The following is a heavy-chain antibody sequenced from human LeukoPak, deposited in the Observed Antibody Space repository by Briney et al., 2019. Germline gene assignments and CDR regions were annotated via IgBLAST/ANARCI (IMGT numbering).Heavy chain of an antibody. Sequence: PGGSLRLSCAASGFTFSSYSMNWVRQAPGKGLEWVSYISSSSSTIYYADSVKGRFTISRDNAKNSLYLQMNSLRDEVTAVYYCARDRPAYYYYGMDVWGQGTTVTVSS. D-gene: IGHD2-2*01. V-gene: IGHV3-48*02. CDR2: ISSSSSTI. CDR3: ARDRPAYYYYGMDV. J-gene: IGHJ6*02. CDR1: GFTFSSYS.